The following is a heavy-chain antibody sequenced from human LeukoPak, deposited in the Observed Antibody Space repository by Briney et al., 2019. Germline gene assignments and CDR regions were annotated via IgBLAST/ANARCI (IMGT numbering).Heavy chain of an antibody. D-gene: IGHD2-15*01. CDR2: ISSSSSYI. CDR1: GFTFNSYG. CDR3: AMVHCSGGSCSFDY. J-gene: IGHJ4*02. V-gene: IGHV3-21*01. Sequence: PGRSLRLSCAASGFTFNSYGMHWVRQAPGKGLEWVSSISSSSSYIYYADSVKGRFTISRDNAKNSLYLQMNSLRAEDTAVYYCAMVHCSGGSCSFDYWGQGTLVTVSS.